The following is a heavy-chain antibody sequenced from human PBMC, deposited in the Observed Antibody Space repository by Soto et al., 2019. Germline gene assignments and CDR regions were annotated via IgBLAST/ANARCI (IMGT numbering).Heavy chain of an antibody. J-gene: IGHJ4*02. D-gene: IGHD3-16*01. CDR1: GFTLSYYW. CDR3: ATTRLG. V-gene: IGHV3-7*01. CDR2: INQDGSEK. Sequence: EVQLVESGGGLVQPGVSLKLSCVASGFTLSYYWMSWVRQAPGMGLEWVANINQDGSEKYYVDSVKGRFTISRDNAKNSLYLQRNSLRAEDTAVYYCATTRLGWGQGTLVTVSS.